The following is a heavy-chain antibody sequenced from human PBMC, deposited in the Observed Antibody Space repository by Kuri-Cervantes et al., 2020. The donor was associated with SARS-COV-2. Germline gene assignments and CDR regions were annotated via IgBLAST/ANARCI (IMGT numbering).Heavy chain of an antibody. CDR3: ARDRSRITIFGVVTRYGMDV. CDR2: ISSSSSTI. V-gene: IGHV3-48*02. Sequence: GGSLRLSCAASGFTFSSYSMNWVRQAPGKGLEWVSYISSSSSTIYYADSVKGRFTTSRDNAKNSLYLQMNSLRDEDTAVYYCARDRSRITIFGVVTRYGMDVWGQGTTVTVSS. J-gene: IGHJ6*02. CDR1: GFTFSSYS. D-gene: IGHD3-3*01.